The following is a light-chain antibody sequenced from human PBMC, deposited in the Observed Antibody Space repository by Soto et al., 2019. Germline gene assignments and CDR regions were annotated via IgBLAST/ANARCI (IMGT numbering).Light chain of an antibody. CDR1: QSISSW. CDR2: KAS. V-gene: IGKV1-5*03. J-gene: IGKJ2*01. CDR3: QQYNPYSST. Sequence: DIQMTQSPSTLSASVGDRVTITCRASQSISSWLAWYQQKPGKAPKLLIYKASSLQSGVPSRFSGSGSGTEFNLTIISLQPDDFATYYCQQYNPYSSTFGQGTKLEIK.